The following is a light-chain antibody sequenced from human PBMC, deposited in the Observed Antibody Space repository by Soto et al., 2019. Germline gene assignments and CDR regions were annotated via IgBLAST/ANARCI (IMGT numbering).Light chain of an antibody. CDR2: GNS. V-gene: IGLV1-40*01. CDR1: SSNIGAGYD. J-gene: IGLJ2*01. CDR3: QSYDSSLSGSVV. Sequence: QPVLTQPPSVSGAPGQRVTISCTGSSSNIGAGYDVHWYQQLPGTAPKLLIYGNSNRPSGVPDRFSGSTSGTSASLAITGLQAEDEADYYCQSYDSSLSGSVVFGGGTKVTVL.